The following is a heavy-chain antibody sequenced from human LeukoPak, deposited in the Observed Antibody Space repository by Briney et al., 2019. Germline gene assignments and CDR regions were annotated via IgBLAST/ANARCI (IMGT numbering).Heavy chain of an antibody. CDR1: GGSFSGYY. D-gene: IGHD6-19*01. V-gene: IGHV4-34*01. CDR2: INHSGST. Sequence: PSETLSLTCAVYGGSFSGYYWSWIRQPPGKGLEWIGEINHSGSTNYNPSLKSRVTISVDTSKNQFSLKLSSVTAADTAVYYCARLFLSGWSKYYYYYMDVWGKGTTVTISS. J-gene: IGHJ6*03. CDR3: ARLFLSGWSKYYYYYMDV.